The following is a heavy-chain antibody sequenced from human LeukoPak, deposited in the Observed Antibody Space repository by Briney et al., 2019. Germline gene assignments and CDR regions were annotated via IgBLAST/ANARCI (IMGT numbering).Heavy chain of an antibody. CDR2: IKQDGSET. Sequence: GGSLRLSCAASGFTFSTYWMNWVRQAPGKGLECLANIKQDGSETYYADSVKGRFTISRDNAKNSLYLQMNSLRAEDAAVYYCARETPRRGETRDGYRWGQGTLVTVSS. CDR3: ARETPRRGETRDGYR. D-gene: IGHD5-24*01. J-gene: IGHJ4*02. V-gene: IGHV3-7*01. CDR1: GFTFSTYW.